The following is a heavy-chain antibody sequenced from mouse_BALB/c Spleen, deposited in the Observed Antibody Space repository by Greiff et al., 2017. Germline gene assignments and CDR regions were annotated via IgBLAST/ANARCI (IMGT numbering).Heavy chain of an antibody. CDR1: GYSFTGYF. D-gene: IGHD1-1*02. J-gene: IGHJ1*01. V-gene: IGHV1-20*02. CDR3: ERGGSCGYFDV. Sequence: EVQLQQSGPELVKPGASVKISCKASGYSFTGYFMHWVMQSHGKGLEWIGRINPYNGDTFYNQKFKGKATLTVDKSSSTAHMELRSLASEDSAVYYCERGGSCGYFDVWGEGTTVTVSS. CDR2: INPYNGDT.